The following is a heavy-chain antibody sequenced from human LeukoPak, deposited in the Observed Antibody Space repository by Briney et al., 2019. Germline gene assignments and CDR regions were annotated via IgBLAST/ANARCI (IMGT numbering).Heavy chain of an antibody. CDR2: IYTSGST. CDR1: GGSISSYY. Sequence: SETLSLTCTVSGGSISSYYWSGIRQPAGKGLEWNGRIYTSGSTNYNPSLKSRVTMSVDTSKNQFSLKLSSVTAADTAVYYCARELPTVTTAFDIWGQGTMVTVSS. V-gene: IGHV4-4*07. J-gene: IGHJ3*02. CDR3: ARELPTVTTAFDI. D-gene: IGHD4-17*01.